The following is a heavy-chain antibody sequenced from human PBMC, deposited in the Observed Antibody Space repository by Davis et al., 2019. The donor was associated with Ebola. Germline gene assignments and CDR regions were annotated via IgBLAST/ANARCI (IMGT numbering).Heavy chain of an antibody. D-gene: IGHD3-22*01. CDR2: ISAYNGNT. J-gene: IGHJ4*02. Sequence: AASVKVSCKASGYTFTSYGISWVRQAPGQGLEWMGWISAYNGNTNYAQKLQGRVTMTTDTSTSTAYMELRSLRSDDTAVYYCAASFNYYDSSGSGTDYWGQGTLVTVSS. CDR1: GYTFTSYG. CDR3: AASFNYYDSSGSGTDY. V-gene: IGHV1-18*01.